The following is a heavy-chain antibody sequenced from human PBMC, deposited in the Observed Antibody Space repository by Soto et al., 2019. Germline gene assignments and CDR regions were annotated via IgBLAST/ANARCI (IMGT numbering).Heavy chain of an antibody. Sequence: XGALRLSSADSGFTFSSYDMNWVRQAPGKGLEWVSYISSSGSTIYYADSVKGRFTISRDNAKNSLYLQMNSLRAEDTAVYYCAREVMVRGVIRSRYHYWGQGTLVTVSP. J-gene: IGHJ4*02. CDR2: ISSSGSTI. D-gene: IGHD3-10*01. CDR3: AREVMVRGVIRSRYHY. CDR1: GFTFSSYD. V-gene: IGHV3-48*03.